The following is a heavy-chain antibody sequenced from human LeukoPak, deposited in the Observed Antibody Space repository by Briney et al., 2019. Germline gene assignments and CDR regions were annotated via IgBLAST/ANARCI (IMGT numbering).Heavy chain of an antibody. Sequence: GGSLRLSCAASGFTFSSYAMHWVRQAPGKGLEWVAVISYDGSNKYYADSVKGRFTISRDNSKNTLYLQMNSLRAEDTAVYYCARTYSKYFSSSEFDSWGQGTLVTVSS. J-gene: IGHJ4*02. CDR3: ARTYSKYFSSSEFDS. CDR2: ISYDGSNK. CDR1: GFTFSSYA. V-gene: IGHV3-30-3*01. D-gene: IGHD2/OR15-2a*01.